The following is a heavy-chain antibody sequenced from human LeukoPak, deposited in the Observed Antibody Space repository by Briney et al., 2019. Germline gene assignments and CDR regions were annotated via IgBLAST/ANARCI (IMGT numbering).Heavy chain of an antibody. D-gene: IGHD3-3*01. J-gene: IGHJ4*02. CDR1: GGSFSGYY. V-gene: IGHV4-34*01. Sequence: PSETLSLTCAVYGGSFSGYYWSWIRQPPGKGLEWIGEINHSGSTNYNPSLKSQVTISVDTSKNQFSLKLSSVTAADTAVYYCARDPFITIFGVVIRRDYWGQGTLVTVSS. CDR2: INHSGST. CDR3: ARDPFITIFGVVIRRDY.